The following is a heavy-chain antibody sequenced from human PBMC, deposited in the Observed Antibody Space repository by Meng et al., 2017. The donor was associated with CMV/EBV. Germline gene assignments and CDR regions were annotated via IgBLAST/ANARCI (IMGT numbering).Heavy chain of an antibody. Sequence: GESLKISCAASGFTFSDYYMSWIRQAPGKGLEWVSYISSSGSTIYYADSVKGRFTISRDNAKNSLYLQMNSLRTEDTAMYFCAKLQGSKDYWGQGTLVTVSS. CDR1: GFTFSDYY. CDR2: ISSSGSTI. V-gene: IGHV3-11*01. CDR3: AKLQGSKDY. J-gene: IGHJ4*02.